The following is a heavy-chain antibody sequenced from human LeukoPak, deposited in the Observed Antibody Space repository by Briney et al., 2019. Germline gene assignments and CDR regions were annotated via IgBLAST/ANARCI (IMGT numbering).Heavy chain of an antibody. Sequence: PGGSLRLSCAASGFTFSSYSMNWVRQAPGKGLEWVSYISRSSNTIYYADSVKGRFTISRDNAKNSLYLQMNSLRAEDTAVYYCARSHESFASGSGDYWGQGTLVTVSS. D-gene: IGHD3-10*01. CDR3: ARSHESFASGSGDY. V-gene: IGHV3-48*01. CDR1: GFTFSSYS. CDR2: ISRSSNTI. J-gene: IGHJ4*02.